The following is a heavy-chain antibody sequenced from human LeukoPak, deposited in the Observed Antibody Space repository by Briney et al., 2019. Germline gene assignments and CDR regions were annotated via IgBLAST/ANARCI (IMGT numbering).Heavy chain of an antibody. D-gene: IGHD5-18*01. CDR2: IYHNGNT. CDR1: GYSISSGYY. Sequence: SETLSLTCAVSGYSISSGYYWGWIRQPPGKGLEWIGTIYHNGNTYYNPSLNSRATISVDTSRNQFSLELSSVTAADTAVFYCARARYNYEDSDYWAREPWSPSPQ. J-gene: IGHJ4*02. CDR3: ARARYNYEDSDY. V-gene: IGHV4-38-2*01.